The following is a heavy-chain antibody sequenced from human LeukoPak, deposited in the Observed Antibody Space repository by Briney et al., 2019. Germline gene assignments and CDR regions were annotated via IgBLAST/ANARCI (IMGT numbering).Heavy chain of an antibody. Sequence: SQTLSLTCAVSGSSISSGGYSWSWIRQPPGKGLEWIGYIYHSGSTYYNPSLKSRVTISVDRSKNQFSLKLSSVTAAGTAVYYCASLDVFDAFDIWGQGTMVTVSS. CDR3: ASLDVFDAFDI. CDR2: IYHSGST. V-gene: IGHV4-30-2*01. J-gene: IGHJ3*02. D-gene: IGHD3-10*01. CDR1: GSSISSGGYS.